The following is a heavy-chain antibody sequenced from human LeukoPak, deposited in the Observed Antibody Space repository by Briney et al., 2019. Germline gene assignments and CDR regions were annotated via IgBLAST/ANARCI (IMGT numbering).Heavy chain of an antibody. D-gene: IGHD1-26*01. CDR1: GYTFTGYY. V-gene: IGHV1-2*02. CDR3: ARNGKYSGSYWRSAFDI. Sequence: ASVKVSCKASGYTFTGYYMHWVRQAPGQGLEWMGWINPNSGGTNYAQKFQGRVTMTRDTSISTAYMELSRLRSDDTAVYYCARNGKYSGSYWRSAFDIWGQGTMVTVSS. CDR2: INPNSGGT. J-gene: IGHJ3*02.